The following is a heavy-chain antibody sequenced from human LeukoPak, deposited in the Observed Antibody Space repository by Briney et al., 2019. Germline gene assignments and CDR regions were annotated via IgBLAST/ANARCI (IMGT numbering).Heavy chain of an antibody. CDR2: IIPIFGIA. D-gene: IGHD6-6*01. Sequence: SVKVSCKASGGTFSSYAISWVRQAPGQGLEWMGRIIPIFGIANYAQKFQGRVTITADKSTSTAYMELSSLRSEDTAVYYCARASSAEQLVTAWGQGTLVTVSS. V-gene: IGHV1-69*04. CDR3: ARASSAEQLVTA. CDR1: GGTFSSYA. J-gene: IGHJ5*02.